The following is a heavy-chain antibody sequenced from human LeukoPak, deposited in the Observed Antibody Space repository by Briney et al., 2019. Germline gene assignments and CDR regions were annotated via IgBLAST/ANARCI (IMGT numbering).Heavy chain of an antibody. CDR1: GGTFSSYA. CDR2: IIPIFGTA. CDR3: ARLMTTVTTGDY. J-gene: IGHJ4*02. V-gene: IGHV1-69*05. Sequence: GASVKVSCKXSGGTFSSYAISWVRQAPGQGLEGMGRIIPIFGTANYAQKFQGRVTITTDESTSTAYMELSSLRSEDTAVYYCARLMTTVTTGDYWGQGTLVTVSS. D-gene: IGHD4-17*01.